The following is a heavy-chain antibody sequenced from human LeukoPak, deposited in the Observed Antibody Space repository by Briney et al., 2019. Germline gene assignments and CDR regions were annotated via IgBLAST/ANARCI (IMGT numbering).Heavy chain of an antibody. Sequence: SGGSLRLSCAASGFTFSDYYMSWIRQAPGKGLEWVSYISSSGSTIYYADSVKGRFTISRDNAKNSLYLQMNSLRAEDTAVYYCAKVARACSSTSCPGDVFDIWGQGTMATVSS. D-gene: IGHD2-2*01. J-gene: IGHJ3*02. CDR3: AKVARACSSTSCPGDVFDI. V-gene: IGHV3-11*01. CDR2: ISSSGSTI. CDR1: GFTFSDYY.